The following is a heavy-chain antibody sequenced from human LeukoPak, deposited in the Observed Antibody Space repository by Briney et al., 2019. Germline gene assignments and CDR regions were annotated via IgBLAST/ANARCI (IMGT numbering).Heavy chain of an antibody. CDR3: ARGEDYGTNSFDY. D-gene: IGHD4-17*01. J-gene: IGHJ4*02. Sequence: GGSLRLSCAASGFTFSTYAMSWVRQAPGKGLEWVSTISGSGANTYYADSVKGRFTISRDNAKNSLYLQMNSLRAEDTAVYYCARGEDYGTNSFDYWGQGTLVTVSS. CDR2: ISGSGANT. V-gene: IGHV3-23*01. CDR1: GFTFSTYA.